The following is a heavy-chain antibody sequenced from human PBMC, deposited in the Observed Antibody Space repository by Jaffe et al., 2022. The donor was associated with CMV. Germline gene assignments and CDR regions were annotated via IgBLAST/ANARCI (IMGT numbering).Heavy chain of an antibody. CDR2: TRNKANSYTT. CDR3: AAGGYSYGPFDY. V-gene: IGHV3-72*01. J-gene: IGHJ4*02. Sequence: EVQLVESGGGLVQPGGSLRLSCAASGFTFSDHYMDWVRQAPGKGLEWVGRTRNKANSYTTEYAASVKGRFTISRDDSKNSLYLQMNSLKTEDTAVYYCAAGGYSYGPFDYWGQGTLVTVSS. D-gene: IGHD5-18*01. CDR1: GFTFSDHY.